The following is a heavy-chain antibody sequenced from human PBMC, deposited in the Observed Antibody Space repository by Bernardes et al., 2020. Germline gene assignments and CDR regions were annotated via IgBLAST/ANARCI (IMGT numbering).Heavy chain of an antibody. CDR2: IRGSGGNT. Sequence: GGSLRLSCAASGFTFSSDDMSWVRQAPEKGPEWVSAIRGSGGNTYYAASVKGRFTISRDNSKNTLYLQMDSLSVEDTAVYYCARGYDSTGYARWGQGTLVTVSS. CDR3: ARGYDSTGYAR. CDR1: GFTFSSDD. D-gene: IGHD3-22*01. V-gene: IGHV3-23*01. J-gene: IGHJ4*02.